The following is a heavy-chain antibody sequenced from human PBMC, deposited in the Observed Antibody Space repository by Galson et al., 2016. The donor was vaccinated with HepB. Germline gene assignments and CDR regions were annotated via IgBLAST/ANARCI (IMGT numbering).Heavy chain of an antibody. CDR2: VYSTGST. V-gene: IGHV4-59*01. CDR3: ARVDFSWRGPHWFDP. J-gene: IGHJ5*02. CDR1: GGSFGGYY. D-gene: IGHD6-13*01. Sequence: ATLSLSCTLSGGSFGGYYWSWLRPPPGKGLEWIEYVYSTGSTNYNPSLKSRLTISVETSKNQFSLRLSSVTVADTAVYYCARVDFSWRGPHWFDPWGRGALVTVSS.